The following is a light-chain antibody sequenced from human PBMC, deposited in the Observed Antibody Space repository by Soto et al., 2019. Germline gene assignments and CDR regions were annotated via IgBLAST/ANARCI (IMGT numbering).Light chain of an antibody. V-gene: IGKV1-5*01. Sequence: DIQVTQSPSTLSASVGDSVTITCRASQSINYWLAWYQQKPGKAPRLLIYGASSLQSGVSSRFGGSGSETEFTLTISSLQPDDFATYYCQQYDGHFGQGTKLEVK. CDR1: QSINYW. CDR2: GAS. CDR3: QQYDGH. J-gene: IGKJ2*01.